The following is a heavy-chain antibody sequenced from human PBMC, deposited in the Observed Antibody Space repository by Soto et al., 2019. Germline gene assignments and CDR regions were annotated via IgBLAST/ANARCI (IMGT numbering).Heavy chain of an antibody. CDR1: GGTFSRCS. Sequence: ASVKVSCKASGGTFSRCSFTWVRQAPGRGLEWMGWINPNSGDTEYAQNFQGRVTMTRDTSFNLVYMEMSGLMSDDTAVYYCARDARGTRGFDEMDIWGQGTTVTVSS. CDR3: ARDARGTRGFDEMDI. J-gene: IGHJ6*02. D-gene: IGHD3-9*01. CDR2: INPNSGDT. V-gene: IGHV1-2*02.